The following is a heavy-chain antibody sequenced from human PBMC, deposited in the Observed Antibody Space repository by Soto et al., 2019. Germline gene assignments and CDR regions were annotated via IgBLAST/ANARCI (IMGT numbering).Heavy chain of an antibody. CDR2: ISWNSGSI. Sequence: EVQLVESGGGLVQPGRSLRLSCAASGFTFDDYAMHWVRQAPGKGLEWVSGISWNSGSIGYADSVKGRFTISRDNAKNSLYLQMNSLRAEDTALYYCAKQRGWELLPGMLFDYWGQGTLVTVSS. V-gene: IGHV3-9*01. J-gene: IGHJ4*02. D-gene: IGHD1-26*01. CDR1: GFTFDDYA. CDR3: AKQRGWELLPGMLFDY.